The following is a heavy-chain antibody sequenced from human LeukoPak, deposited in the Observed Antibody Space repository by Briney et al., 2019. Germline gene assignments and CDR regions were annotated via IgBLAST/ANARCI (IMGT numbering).Heavy chain of an antibody. D-gene: IGHD5-12*01. CDR2: INHSGST. CDR3: ARGEWLRLRKGFDY. CDR1: GGSFSGYY. Sequence: SETLSLTCAVYGGSFSGYYWSWIRQPPGKGLEWIGEINHSGSTNYNPSLKSRVTISVDTSKSQFSLKLSSVTAADTAVYYCARGEWLRLRKGFDYWGQGTLVTVSS. J-gene: IGHJ4*02. V-gene: IGHV4-34*01.